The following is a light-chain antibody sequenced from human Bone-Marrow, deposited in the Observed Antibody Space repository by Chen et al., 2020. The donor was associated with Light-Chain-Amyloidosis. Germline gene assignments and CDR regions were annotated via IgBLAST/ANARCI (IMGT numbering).Light chain of an antibody. CDR2: RDA. CDR3: QSADSSGTYEVI. J-gene: IGLJ2*01. Sequence: SYALTQPPPLSVSPGQTARITCSGDDLPTKYAYWYQQKPGQAPVLVVHRDAGRPSGISEQFSGSSSGTTATLTISGVQAEDEADYHCQSADSSGTYEVIFGGGTKLTVL. V-gene: IGLV3-25*03. CDR1: DLPTKY.